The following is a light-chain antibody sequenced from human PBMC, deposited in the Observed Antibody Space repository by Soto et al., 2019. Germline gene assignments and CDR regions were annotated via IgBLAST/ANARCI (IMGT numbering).Light chain of an antibody. Sequence: EIVLTQSPATLSLSPGERATLSCRASQSVSSYLAWYQQKPGQAPRLLIYDASNRATGIPARFSGSGSGTDYTLTISSLEAEDFAVYYCQPRSNWPALTVGGGPKVEIK. CDR1: QSVSSY. J-gene: IGKJ4*01. CDR3: QPRSNWPALT. V-gene: IGKV3-11*01. CDR2: DAS.